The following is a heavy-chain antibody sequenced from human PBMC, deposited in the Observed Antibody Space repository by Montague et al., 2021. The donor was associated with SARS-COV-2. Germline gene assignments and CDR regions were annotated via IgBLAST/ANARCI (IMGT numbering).Heavy chain of an antibody. Sequence: SETLSLTCTVSGDSVSHDFWTWIRQPPGKGLEWIGYVYYSRSSSYNPSXXCRASIAVDTSKNQFSLRLSTVTAADTAIYYCVRDPAPSGSGTFYDYWGQGTLVAVSS. CDR1: GDSVSHDF. D-gene: IGHD1-26*01. CDR2: VYYSRSS. V-gene: IGHV4-59*02. J-gene: IGHJ4*02. CDR3: VRDPAPSGSGTFYDY.